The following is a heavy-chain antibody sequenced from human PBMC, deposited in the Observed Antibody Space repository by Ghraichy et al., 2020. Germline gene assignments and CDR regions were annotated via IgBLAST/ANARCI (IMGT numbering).Heavy chain of an antibody. V-gene: IGHV3-23*01. CDR1: GFTFSSYA. CDR2: ISGSGGST. D-gene: IGHD6-6*01. CDR3: AKYDSSSSEYYYYYGMDV. Sequence: GGSLRLSCAASGFTFSSYAMSWVRQAPGKGLEWVSAISGSGGSTYYADSVKGRFTISRDNSKNTLYLQMNSLRAEDTAVYYCAKYDSSSSEYYYYYGMDVWGQGTTVTVSS. J-gene: IGHJ6*02.